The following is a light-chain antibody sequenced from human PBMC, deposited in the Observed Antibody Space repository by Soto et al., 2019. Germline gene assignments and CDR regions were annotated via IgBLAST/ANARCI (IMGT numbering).Light chain of an antibody. CDR2: AAS. Sequence: DIPMTQSPSSLSASVGDRVTITCRASQSISSYLNWYQQKPGKAPKLLIYAASSLQSGVPSRFSGSGSGTDFTLTISSLQPEEFATYYCQQSYSTQYTFGQGTKLEIK. V-gene: IGKV1-39*01. CDR3: QQSYSTQYT. J-gene: IGKJ2*01. CDR1: QSISSY.